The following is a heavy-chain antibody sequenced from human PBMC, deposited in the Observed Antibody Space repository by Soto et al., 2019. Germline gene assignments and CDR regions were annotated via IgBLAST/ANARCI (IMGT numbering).Heavy chain of an antibody. Sequence: ASVKVSCKTSGYTFSNYGITWVRQAPGQPLEWLGWISLYSDGTSYAQKFRGRVSMTTDTSTTTAYMELRSLRSDDTAVYYCARVVPGAEAWFGPWGQGTLVTLSS. J-gene: IGHJ5*02. CDR3: ARVVPGAEAWFGP. CDR2: ISLYSDGT. CDR1: GYTFSNYG. V-gene: IGHV1-18*01.